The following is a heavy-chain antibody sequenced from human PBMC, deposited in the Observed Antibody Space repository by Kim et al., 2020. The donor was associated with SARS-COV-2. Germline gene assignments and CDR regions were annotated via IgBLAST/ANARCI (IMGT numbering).Heavy chain of an antibody. Sequence: GESLKISCKGSGYSFTSYWIGWVRQMPGKGLEWMGIIYPGDSDTRYSPSFQGQVTISADKSISTAYLQWSSLKASDTAIYYCARHLPYYYDSSGYYSPFDYWGQGTLVTVSS. J-gene: IGHJ4*02. D-gene: IGHD3-22*01. CDR3: ARHLPYYYDSSGYYSPFDY. V-gene: IGHV5-51*01. CDR2: IYPGDSDT. CDR1: GYSFTSYW.